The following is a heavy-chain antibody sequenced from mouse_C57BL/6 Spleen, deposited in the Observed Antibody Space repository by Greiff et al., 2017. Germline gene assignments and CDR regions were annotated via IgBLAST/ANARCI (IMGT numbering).Heavy chain of an antibody. D-gene: IGHD5-2*01. Sequence: QVQLQQPGAELVRPGTSVKLSCKASGYTFTSYWMHWVKQRPGQGLEWIGVIDPSDSYTNYNQKFKGKATLTVDTSSSTAYMQLSSLTSEDSAVYYCARRNNYTSYYYAMDYWGQGTSVTVSS. J-gene: IGHJ4*01. CDR3: ARRNNYTSYYYAMDY. CDR1: GYTFTSYW. CDR2: IDPSDSYT. V-gene: IGHV1-59*01.